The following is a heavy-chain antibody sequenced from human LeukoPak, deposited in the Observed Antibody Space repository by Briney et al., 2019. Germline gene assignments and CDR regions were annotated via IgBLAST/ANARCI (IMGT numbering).Heavy chain of an antibody. CDR3: ARVGLMADYFDY. Sequence: PSETLSLTCAVYGGSFSGYYWSWIRQPPGKGLEWIGEINHSGSTNYNPSLKSRVTISVDTSKNQFSLKLSSVTAADTAVYYCARVGLMADYFDYWGQGTLVTVSS. CDR1: GGSFSGYY. D-gene: IGHD2-8*01. V-gene: IGHV4-34*01. J-gene: IGHJ4*02. CDR2: INHSGST.